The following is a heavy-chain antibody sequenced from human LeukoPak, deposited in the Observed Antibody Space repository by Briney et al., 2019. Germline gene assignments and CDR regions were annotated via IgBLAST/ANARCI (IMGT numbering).Heavy chain of an antibody. J-gene: IGHJ4*02. Sequence: SVKVSSKASGGTFSSYAISWVRQAPGQGLEWMGRIIPIFGTANYAQKFQGRVTITTDESTSTAYMELSSLRSEDTAVYYCARARYFDWLNDYWGQGTLVTVSS. D-gene: IGHD3-9*01. V-gene: IGHV1-69*05. CDR3: ARARYFDWLNDY. CDR1: GGTFSSYA. CDR2: IIPIFGTA.